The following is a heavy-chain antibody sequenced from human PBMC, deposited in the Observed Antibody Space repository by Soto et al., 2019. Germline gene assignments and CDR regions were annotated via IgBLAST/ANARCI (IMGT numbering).Heavy chain of an antibody. Sequence: PSETLSLTCPVSGGSISSYYWSWIRQPPGKGLEWIGYMYYGGRTNYNPSLKSRVTISVDTSKMQVSLKLSSVTAADTAVYFCARGTPSPLIVRSSREPWFDPWGQGTLVTVSS. CDR3: ARGTPSPLIVRSSREPWFDP. V-gene: IGHV4-59*08. CDR1: GGSISSYY. D-gene: IGHD1-26*01. CDR2: MYYGGRT. J-gene: IGHJ5*02.